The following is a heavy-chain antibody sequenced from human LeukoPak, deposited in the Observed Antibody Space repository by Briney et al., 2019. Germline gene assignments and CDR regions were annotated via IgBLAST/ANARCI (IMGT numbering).Heavy chain of an antibody. CDR1: GGSFSGYY. CDR2: IYSSGNT. J-gene: IGHJ4*02. CDR3: ARLDSYYRFDY. V-gene: IGHV4-59*08. D-gene: IGHD1-26*01. Sequence: SETLSLTCAVYGGSFSGYYWSWIRQPPGKGLEWIGYIYSSGNTNYNPSLKSRVTMSLDTSKNQFSLRLSSVTAADTAVYYCARLDSYYRFDYWGQGTLVTVSS.